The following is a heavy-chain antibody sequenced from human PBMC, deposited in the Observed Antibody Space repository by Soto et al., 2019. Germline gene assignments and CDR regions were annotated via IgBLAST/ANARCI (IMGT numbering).Heavy chain of an antibody. CDR3: ARGYCSSTICYIWDNWFDP. J-gene: IGHJ5*02. Sequence: TLSLTCTVSGSSICGYYYLWIRQPPGKGLEWIGYIYYSGRTNYNPSLKSRVTISVDTSKNQFSLKLSSVTAADTAVYYCARGYCSSTICYIWDNWFDPWGQGTLVTVSS. CDR2: IYYSGRT. V-gene: IGHV4-59*01. CDR1: GSSICGYY. D-gene: IGHD2-2*02.